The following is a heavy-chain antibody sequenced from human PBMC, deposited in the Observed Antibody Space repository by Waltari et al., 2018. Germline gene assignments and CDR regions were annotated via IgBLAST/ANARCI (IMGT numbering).Heavy chain of an antibody. CDR3: VRTVTYSYYYYYYMDV. J-gene: IGHJ6*03. V-gene: IGHV4-34*01. D-gene: IGHD4-17*01. Sequence: QVQLQQWGAGLLKPSETLSLTCAVYGGSFSGYYWSWIRQPPGKGLEWIGEINHSGSTNYNPSLKSRVTISVDTSKNQFSLKLSSVTAADTAVYYCVRTVTYSYYYYYYMDVWGKGTTVTVSS. CDR1: GGSFSGYY. CDR2: INHSGST.